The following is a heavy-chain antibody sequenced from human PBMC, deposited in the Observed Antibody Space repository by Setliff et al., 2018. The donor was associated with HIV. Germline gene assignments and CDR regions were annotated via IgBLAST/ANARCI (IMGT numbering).Heavy chain of an antibody. V-gene: IGHV1-8*03. CDR1: GYTFTSYN. J-gene: IGHJ3*02. Sequence: EASVKVSCKASGYTFTSYNINWVRQATGQGLEWVQQATGQGLEWMGWMNPNSGNTDYAQKFQGRVTITRNTSISTAYMELSSLRSEDTAVYYCARVRLSMVRGPFDAFDIWGQGTMVTVS. D-gene: IGHD3-10*01. CDR3: ARVRLSMVRGPFDAFDI. CDR2: MNPNSGNT.